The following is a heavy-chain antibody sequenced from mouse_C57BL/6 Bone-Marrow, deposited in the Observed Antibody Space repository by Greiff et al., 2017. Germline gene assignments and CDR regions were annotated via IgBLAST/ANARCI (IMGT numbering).Heavy chain of an antibody. D-gene: IGHD2-2*01. CDR3: ARHGSTMVTTGSSWFAY. CDR1: GYTFTEYT. CDR2: FYPGSGSI. V-gene: IGHV1-62-2*01. Sequence: QVQLQQSGAELVKPGASVKLSCKASGYTFTEYTIHWVKQRSGQGLEWIGWFYPGSGSIKYNEKFKDKATLTADKSSSTVYMELSRLTSEDSAVYFCARHGSTMVTTGSSWFAYWGQGTLVTVSA. J-gene: IGHJ3*01.